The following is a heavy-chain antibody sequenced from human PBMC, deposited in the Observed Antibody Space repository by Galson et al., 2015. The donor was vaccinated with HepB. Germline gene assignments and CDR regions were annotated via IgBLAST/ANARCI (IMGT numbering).Heavy chain of an antibody. D-gene: IGHD6-19*01. CDR2: INPNSGGT. Sequence: SVKVSCKASGYTFTGYYMHWVRQAPGQGLERMGRINPNSGGTNYAQKFQGRVTMTRDTSISTAYMELSRLRSDDTAVYYCASGRQWLPRSYYYYYMDVWGKGTTVTVSS. CDR3: ASGRQWLPRSYYYYYMDV. V-gene: IGHV1-2*06. CDR1: GYTFTGYY. J-gene: IGHJ6*03.